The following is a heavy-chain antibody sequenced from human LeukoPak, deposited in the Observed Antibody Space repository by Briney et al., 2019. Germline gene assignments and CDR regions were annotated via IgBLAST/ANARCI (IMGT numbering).Heavy chain of an antibody. D-gene: IGHD1-26*01. CDR2: IGRSDTIT. V-gene: IGHV3-11*01. CDR3: ARDHTVGDHPYNFDS. CDR1: GFTFSDYY. Sequence: PGGSLRLSCAASGFTFSDYYMSWIRQAPGKGLEWVSYIGRSDTITYYAEAMKGRLTISRDNAKNALYLQMISLRAEDTAVYYCARDHTVGDHPYNFDSWGQGTLSPSPQ. J-gene: IGHJ4*02.